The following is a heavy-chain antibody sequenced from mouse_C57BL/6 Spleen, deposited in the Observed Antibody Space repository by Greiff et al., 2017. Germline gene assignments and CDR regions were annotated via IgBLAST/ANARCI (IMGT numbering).Heavy chain of an antibody. D-gene: IGHD2-2*01. CDR3: ARLGVTTGDYYAMDY. J-gene: IGHJ4*01. CDR1: GYTFTSYW. CDR2: IHPNSGST. Sequence: QVQLKQPGAELVKPGASVKLSCKASGYTFTSYWMHWVKQRPGQGLEWIGMIHPNSGSTNYNEKFKSKATLTVDKSSSTAYMQLSSLTSEDSAVYYCARLGVTTGDYYAMDYWGQGTSVTVSS. V-gene: IGHV1-64*01.